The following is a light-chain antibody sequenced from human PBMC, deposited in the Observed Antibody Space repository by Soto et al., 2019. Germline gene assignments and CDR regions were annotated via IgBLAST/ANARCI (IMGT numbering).Light chain of an antibody. CDR1: QSIGLA. V-gene: IGKV3-11*01. J-gene: IGKJ1*01. CDR3: QQYGSSGT. Sequence: EIVLTQSPATLSLSPGERATLSCRASQSIGLAIAWYQHKPGQAPRLLIFDASQRATGIPARFSGSGSGTDFALTISRLEPEDFAVYYCQQYGSSGTFGQGTKV. CDR2: DAS.